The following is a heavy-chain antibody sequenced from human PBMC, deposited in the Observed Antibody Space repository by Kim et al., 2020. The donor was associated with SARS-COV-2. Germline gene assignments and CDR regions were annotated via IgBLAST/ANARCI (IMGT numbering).Heavy chain of an antibody. CDR2: RKPDGSEK. CDR1: GFTLGNHW. CDR3: ARASGIYSGPFIY. J-gene: IGHJ4*02. D-gene: IGHD1-26*01. V-gene: IGHV3-7*01. Sequence: GGSLRLSCAASGFTLGNHWMTWVRQAPGKGLEWVANRKPDGSEKNYVDAVKGRFTISGDNPKNSMYLQMNSLRAEDTAVYYCARASGIYSGPFIYWGQGTLVTVSS.